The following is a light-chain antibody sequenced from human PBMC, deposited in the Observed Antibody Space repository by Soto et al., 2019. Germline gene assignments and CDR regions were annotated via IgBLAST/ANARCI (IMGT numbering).Light chain of an antibody. Sequence: DIQLTQSPSLLSVSIGDRATITCRASQDISTFLAWYQQKPGQAPRLLIYEASTWPTGVPARFSGSGSGKEFTLTISVLLPEDFAAYHCQQLYTLPFTFGQGTRLEIK. CDR3: QQLYTLPFT. J-gene: IGKJ5*01. V-gene: IGKV1-9*01. CDR1: QDISTF. CDR2: EAS.